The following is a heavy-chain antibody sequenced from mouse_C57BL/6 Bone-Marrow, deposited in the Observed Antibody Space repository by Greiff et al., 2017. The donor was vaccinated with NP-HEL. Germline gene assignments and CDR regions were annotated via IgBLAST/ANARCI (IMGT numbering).Heavy chain of an antibody. CDR1: GFNIKDYY. CDR3: QSNWYCDV. D-gene: IGHD5-1*01. Sequence: VQLQQSGAELVRPGASVKLSCTASGFNIKDYYMHWVKQRPEQGLEWIGRIDPEDGDTEYALKFQGKATMTADTSANTAYLQLSSLTSEDTAVYYCQSNWYCDVWGTGTTVTVSS. CDR2: IDPEDGDT. V-gene: IGHV14-1*01. J-gene: IGHJ1*03.